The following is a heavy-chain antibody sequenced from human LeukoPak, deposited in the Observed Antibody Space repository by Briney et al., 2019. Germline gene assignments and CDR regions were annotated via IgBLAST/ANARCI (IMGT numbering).Heavy chain of an antibody. CDR2: IYYSGGT. CDR3: ARDLEYSSSLGY. V-gene: IGHV4-59*01. J-gene: IGHJ4*02. D-gene: IGHD6-6*01. Sequence: PSETLSLTCTVSGGSISSYYWSWIRQPPGKGLEWIGYIYYSGGTNYNPSLKSRVTISVDTSKNQFSLKLSSVTAADTAVYYCARDLEYSSSLGYWGQGTLVTVSS. CDR1: GGSISSYY.